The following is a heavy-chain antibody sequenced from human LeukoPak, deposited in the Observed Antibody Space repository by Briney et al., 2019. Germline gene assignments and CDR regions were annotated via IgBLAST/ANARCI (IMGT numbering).Heavy chain of an antibody. CDR3: ATERAFCGGDCYSRDAFDI. Sequence: VASVKVSCKASGYVFTGYYIHWVRQAPGQGLEWMGWINPNSGGTTSAQKFQGRVTMTRDTSISTAYMDLSSLRSDDTAVYYCATERAFCGGDCYSRDAFDIWGQGTILTVSS. J-gene: IGHJ3*02. D-gene: IGHD2-21*02. CDR1: GYVFTGYY. CDR2: INPNSGGT. V-gene: IGHV1-2*02.